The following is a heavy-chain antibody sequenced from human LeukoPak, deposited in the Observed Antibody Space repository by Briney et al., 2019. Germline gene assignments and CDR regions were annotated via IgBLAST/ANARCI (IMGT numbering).Heavy chain of an antibody. J-gene: IGHJ4*02. V-gene: IGHV3-23*01. D-gene: IGHD5-18*01. CDR1: GFTFGNYG. Sequence: GGSLRLSCAASGFTFGNYGMSWVRQAPGKGLEWVSAISGSGGSTYYADSVKGRFTISRDNAKTSLYLQMNSLRAEDTAVYYCARDLSGVTGYTYGRGIDYWGQGTLVTVSS. CDR2: ISGSGGST. CDR3: ARDLSGVTGYTYGRGIDY.